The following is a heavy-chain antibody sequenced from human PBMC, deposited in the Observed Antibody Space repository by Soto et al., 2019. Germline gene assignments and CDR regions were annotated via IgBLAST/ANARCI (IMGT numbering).Heavy chain of an antibody. V-gene: IGHV1-18*01. CDR3: ARERYDILTGYQNDY. D-gene: IGHD3-9*01. J-gene: IGHJ4*02. Sequence: ASVKVSCKASGYTFTSYGISWVRQAPGQGLEWMGWISAYNGNTNYAQKLQGRVTMTTDTSTSTAYMELRSLRSDDTAVYYCARERYDILTGYQNDYWGQGTLVTVSS. CDR2: ISAYNGNT. CDR1: GYTFTSYG.